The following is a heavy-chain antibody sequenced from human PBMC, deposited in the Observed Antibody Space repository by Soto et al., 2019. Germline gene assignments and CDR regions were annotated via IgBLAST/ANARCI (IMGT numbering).Heavy chain of an antibody. CDR1: GFTFSSYA. CDR2: ISGSGSST. V-gene: IGHV3-23*01. J-gene: IGHJ3*02. D-gene: IGHD1-26*01. Sequence: PGGSLRLSCVASGFTFSSYAMSWVRQAPGKGLEWVSGISGSGSSTYYADSVKGRFTISRDNSKNTLYLQMNSLRVEDTALYYCAKDNRSFYLRDDFDIWGQGTKVTVSS. CDR3: AKDNRSFYLRDDFDI.